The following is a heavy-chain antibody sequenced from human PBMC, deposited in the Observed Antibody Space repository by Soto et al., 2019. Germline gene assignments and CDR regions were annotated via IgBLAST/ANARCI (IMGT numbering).Heavy chain of an antibody. Sequence: SGGSLRLSCAASGFTFSTYAMSWVRQVSGKGLEWVSGITTSGGSTYYADSVKGRFTISRDNSKNTLYLQMNSLSAEDTAVYHCARLNMVTTSVDFWGQGTLVTVSS. CDR1: GFTFSTYA. V-gene: IGHV3-23*01. D-gene: IGHD4-17*01. CDR3: ARLNMVTTSVDF. CDR2: ITTSGGST. J-gene: IGHJ4*02.